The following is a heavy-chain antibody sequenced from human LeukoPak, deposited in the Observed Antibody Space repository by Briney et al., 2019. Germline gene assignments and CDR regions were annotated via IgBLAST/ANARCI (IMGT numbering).Heavy chain of an antibody. CDR3: AGYDHSNYLAY. D-gene: IGHD4-11*01. Sequence: SETLSLTCTVSGGSISSYYWSWIRQPAGKGLEWIGRIYTSGSTNYNPSLKSRVTISLDTSKNQLSLNLTSVTAADTAVYFCAGYDHSNYLAYWGLGTLVTVSS. V-gene: IGHV4-4*07. CDR1: GGSISSYY. J-gene: IGHJ4*02. CDR2: IYTSGST.